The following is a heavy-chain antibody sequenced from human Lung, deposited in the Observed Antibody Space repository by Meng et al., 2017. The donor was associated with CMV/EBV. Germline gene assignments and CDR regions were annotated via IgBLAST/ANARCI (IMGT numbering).Heavy chain of an antibody. V-gene: IGHV3-74*01. CDR3: AREQPNSDAFDI. CDR2: INSDGSST. D-gene: IGHD4-23*01. Sequence: GGSXRLXXAASGFTFSSYWMHWVRQAPGKGLVWVSRINSDGSSTSYADSVKGRFTISRDNAKNTLYLQMNSLRAEDTAVYYCAREQPNSDAFDIWGQGTMVTVSS. CDR1: GFTFSSYW. J-gene: IGHJ3*02.